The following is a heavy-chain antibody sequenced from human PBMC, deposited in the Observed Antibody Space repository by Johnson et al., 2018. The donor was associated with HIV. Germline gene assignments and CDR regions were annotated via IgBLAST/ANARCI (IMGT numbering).Heavy chain of an antibody. D-gene: IGHD2-21*01. CDR1: GFTFDDYA. J-gene: IGHJ3*02. CDR2: ISWNSGSI. CDR3: AKPSFAYCGGDCLGAFDI. V-gene: IGHV3-9*01. Sequence: QLVESGGGLVQPGRSLRLSCAASGFTFDDYAMHWVRQVPGKGLEWVSSISWNSGSIGYADSVKGRFTISRDNSKNTLYLQMNSLRAEDTAVYYCAKPSFAYCGGDCLGAFDIWGQGTMVTVSS.